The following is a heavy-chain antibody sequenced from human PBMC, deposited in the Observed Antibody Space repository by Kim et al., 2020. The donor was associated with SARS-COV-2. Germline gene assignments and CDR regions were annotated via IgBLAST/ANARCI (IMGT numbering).Heavy chain of an antibody. CDR1: GYTFTSYD. CDR2: MNPNSGNT. J-gene: IGHJ5*02. D-gene: IGHD2-15*01. Sequence: ASVKVSCKASGYTFTSYDINWVRQATGKGLEWMGWMNPNSGNTGYAQKFQGRVTMTRNTSISTAYMELSSLRSEDTAVYYCARGPPLYCSGGSCSPNWFDPWGQGTLVTVSS. V-gene: IGHV1-8*01. CDR3: ARGPPLYCSGGSCSPNWFDP.